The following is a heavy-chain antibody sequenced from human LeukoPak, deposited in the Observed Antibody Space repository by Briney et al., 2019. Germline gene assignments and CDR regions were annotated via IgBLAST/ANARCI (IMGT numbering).Heavy chain of an antibody. Sequence: SETLSLTCTVSGGSISSYYWSWIRQRPGKGLGWIGCVYYSGSTNYNPSLKSRVTISVDTSKNQFSLKLSSVTAADTAVYYCARHEYLLSEFHYWGQGTLVTLSS. V-gene: IGHV4-59*08. CDR2: VYYSGST. CDR1: GGSISSYY. J-gene: IGHJ4*02. CDR3: ARHEYLLSEFHY. D-gene: IGHD2/OR15-2a*01.